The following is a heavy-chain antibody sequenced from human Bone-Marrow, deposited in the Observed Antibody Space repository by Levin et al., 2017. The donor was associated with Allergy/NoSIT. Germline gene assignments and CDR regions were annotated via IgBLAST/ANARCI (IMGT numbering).Heavy chain of an antibody. CDR1: GFPFSDYY. D-gene: IGHD1-26*01. CDR2: IRNQAKSYST. CDR3: ARSGSYLPFHY. V-gene: IGHV3-72*01. Sequence: GGSLRLSCAASGFPFSDYYMDWVRQAPGEGLEWVGRIRNQAKSYSTKYAASLRGRFAISRDDSKNSVYLQMNSLKTEDTAVYFCARSGSYLPFHYWGQGTPVTVSS. J-gene: IGHJ4*02.